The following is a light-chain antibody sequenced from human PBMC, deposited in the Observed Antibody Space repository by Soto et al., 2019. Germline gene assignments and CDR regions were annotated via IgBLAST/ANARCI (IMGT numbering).Light chain of an antibody. J-gene: IGLJ1*01. CDR3: SSYVGRDNFLDG. Sequence: QSALTQPPSASGSPEQSVTISCTGTSSDVGLYNYVSWYQLHPGKAPKLMIYEVSKRPSGVPDRFSGSKSGNTASLTVSGLQAEDEADYYCSSYVGRDNFLDGFGTGTKVTVL. CDR2: EVS. V-gene: IGLV2-8*01. CDR1: SSDVGLYNY.